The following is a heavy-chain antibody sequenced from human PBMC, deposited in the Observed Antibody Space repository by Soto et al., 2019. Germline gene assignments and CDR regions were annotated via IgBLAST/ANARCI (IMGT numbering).Heavy chain of an antibody. CDR3: STDHDGSASYYIALCP. V-gene: IGHV3-15*01. CDR2: IKNIPEGGTT. D-gene: IGHD3-10*01. J-gene: IGHJ5*02. Sequence: QLVESGGGLVKPGGSLTLSCAASGFTFRDAWMTWVRQAPGKGLEWVGRIKNIPEGGTTDFAAPVKGRFTISRDDSKNTLYLHMNSLKSEYTAVYYCSTDHDGSASYYIALCPWGQATLVTVSS. CDR1: GFTFRDAW.